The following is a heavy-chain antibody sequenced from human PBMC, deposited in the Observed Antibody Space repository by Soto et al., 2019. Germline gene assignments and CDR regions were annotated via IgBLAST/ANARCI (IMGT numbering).Heavy chain of an antibody. CDR3: ARGVLVYGSGIRPYYYYYYMDV. J-gene: IGHJ6*03. CDR1: GGSFSGYY. V-gene: IGHV4-34*01. D-gene: IGHD3-10*01. CDR2: INHSGST. Sequence: SETRSLTCAVYGGSFSGYYWSWIRQPPGKGLEWIGEINHSGSTNYNPSLKSRVTISVDTSKNQFSLKLSSVTAADTAVYYCARGVLVYGSGIRPYYYYYYMDVWGKGTTVTVSS.